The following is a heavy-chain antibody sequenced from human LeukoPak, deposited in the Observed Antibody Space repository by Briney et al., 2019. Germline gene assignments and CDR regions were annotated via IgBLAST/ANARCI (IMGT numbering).Heavy chain of an antibody. CDR2: ISYDGSNK. CDR1: GFTFSSYG. J-gene: IGHJ6*02. CDR3: ANSLSSSGWYGGYYYYGMDV. V-gene: IGHV3-30*18. D-gene: IGHD6-19*01. Sequence: GGSLRLSCAASGFTFSSYGMHWVRQAPGKGLEWVAVISYDGSNKYYADSVKGRFTISRDNSKNTLYLQMNSLRAEDTAVYYCANSLSSSGWYGGYYYYGMDVWGQGTTVTVSS.